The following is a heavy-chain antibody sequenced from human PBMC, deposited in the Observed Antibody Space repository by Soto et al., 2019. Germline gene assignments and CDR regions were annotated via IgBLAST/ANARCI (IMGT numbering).Heavy chain of an antibody. J-gene: IGHJ6*02. D-gene: IGHD4-17*01. CDR3: ARDYPPIPDYGDYEGRYYYGMDV. V-gene: IGHV4-31*03. CDR1: GDSISSGGYY. CDR2: IYYSGST. Sequence: PSETLSLTCTVSGDSISSGGYYWSWIRQHPGKGLEWIGYIYYSGSTYYNPSLKSRVTISVDTSKNQFSLKLSSVTAADTAVYYWARDYPPIPDYGDYEGRYYYGMDVWGQGTTVTVSS.